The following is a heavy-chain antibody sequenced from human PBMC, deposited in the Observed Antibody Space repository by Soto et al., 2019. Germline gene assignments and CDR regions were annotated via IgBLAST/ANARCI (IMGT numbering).Heavy chain of an antibody. D-gene: IGHD3-22*01. J-gene: IGHJ4*02. CDR3: ARAILINSPDY. CDR2: ISSSSSYI. Sequence: PGGSLRLSCAASGFTFSSYSMNWVRQAPGKGLEWVSSISSSSSYIYYADSVRGRFTISRDNAKNSLFLQMNSLRAEDTAVYYCARAILINSPDYWGQGTPVTXSS. CDR1: GFTFSSYS. V-gene: IGHV3-21*01.